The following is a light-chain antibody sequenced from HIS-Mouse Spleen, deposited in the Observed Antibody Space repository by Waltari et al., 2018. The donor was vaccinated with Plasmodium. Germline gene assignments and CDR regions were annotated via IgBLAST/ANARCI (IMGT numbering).Light chain of an antibody. V-gene: IGLV3-1*01. J-gene: IGLJ1*01. CDR1: KLGDKY. CDR2: QDS. Sequence: SYELTQPPSVSVSPGQTASITCSGDKLGDKYACWYQQKPGQSPVLVIYQDSKRPSGILERFSGSNSGNTAPLTISGTQAMDEADYYCQAWDSSTDYVFGTGTKVTVL. CDR3: QAWDSSTDYV.